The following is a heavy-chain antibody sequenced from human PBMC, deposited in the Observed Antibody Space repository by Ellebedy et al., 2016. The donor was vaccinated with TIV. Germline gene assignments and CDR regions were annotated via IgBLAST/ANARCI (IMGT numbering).Heavy chain of an antibody. V-gene: IGHV1-8*01. CDR2: MNPNSGNT. J-gene: IGHJ4*02. CDR1: GYTFTSYD. Sequence: AASVKVSCKASGYTFTSYDINXLRQATGQGLVWMGWMNPNSGNTGYAQKFQGRVTMTRNTSISTAYMELSSLRSEDTDVYYCARATAGFDYWGQGTLVTVSS. CDR3: ARATAGFDY. D-gene: IGHD1-1*01.